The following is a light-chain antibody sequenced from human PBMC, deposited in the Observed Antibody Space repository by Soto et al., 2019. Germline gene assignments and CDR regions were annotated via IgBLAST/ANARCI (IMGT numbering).Light chain of an antibody. CDR1: QSLNSN. Sequence: EKVLTQSPATLSVSPGERVTLYGRASQSLNSNLAWYQKKLGQDPRVVIYSASTRATGVPARFSGSGSGTEFILTITRLQPEDFALFECQQLNDWTLTFCGGTKVDNK. J-gene: IGKJ4*01. CDR2: SAS. CDR3: QQLNDWTLT. V-gene: IGKV3-15*01.